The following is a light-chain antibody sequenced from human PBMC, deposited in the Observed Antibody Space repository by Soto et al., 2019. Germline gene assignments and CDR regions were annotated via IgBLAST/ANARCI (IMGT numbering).Light chain of an antibody. V-gene: IGKV3-11*01. CDR1: QSVSSS. J-gene: IGKJ5*01. Sequence: EIVLTQSPATLSLSPGERATLSCRVSQSVSSSLVWYQQRPGQAPRLLLYDASSRATGIPARFSGSGSGTDFTLTISNLEPEDFAVYYCQQRRDWPITFGQGTRLEIK. CDR3: QQRRDWPIT. CDR2: DAS.